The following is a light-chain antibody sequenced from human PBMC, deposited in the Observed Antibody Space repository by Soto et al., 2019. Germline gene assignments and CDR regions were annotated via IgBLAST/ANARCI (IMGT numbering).Light chain of an antibody. CDR2: DAS. Sequence: DIQMTQSPSTLSTSVGERVTITCWASQSISSWLAWYQQKPGKAPKLLIYDASSLESGVPSRFSGSGSGTEFTLTISSLQPDDFATNYCQQYNSYSYTFGQGTKLEIK. CDR3: QQYNSYSYT. CDR1: QSISSW. V-gene: IGKV1-5*01. J-gene: IGKJ2*01.